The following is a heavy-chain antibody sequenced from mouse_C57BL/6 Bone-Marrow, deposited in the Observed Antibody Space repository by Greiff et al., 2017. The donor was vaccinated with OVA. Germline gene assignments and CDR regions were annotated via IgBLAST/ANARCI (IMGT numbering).Heavy chain of an antibody. D-gene: IGHD2-5*01. CDR1: GFTFSDYY. J-gene: IGHJ3*01. CDR3: ARHGMDYYSNFPAY. V-gene: IGHV5-12*01. CDR2: ISNGGGST. Sequence: EVHLVESGGGLVQPGGSLKLSCAASGFTFSDYYMYWVRQTPEKRLEWVAYISNGGGSTYYPDTVKGRFTISRDNAKNTLYLQMSRLKSEDTAMYYCARHGMDYYSNFPAYWGQGTLVTVSA.